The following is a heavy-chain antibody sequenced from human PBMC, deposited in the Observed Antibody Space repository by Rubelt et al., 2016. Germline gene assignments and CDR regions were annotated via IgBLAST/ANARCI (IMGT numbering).Heavy chain of an antibody. J-gene: IGHJ2*01. V-gene: IGHV4-39*07. Sequence: SGSTYYNPSLKSRVTISVDTSKNQFSLKLSSVTAADTAVYYCARSGTLAAWYFDLWGRGTLVTVSS. CDR2: SGST. CDR3: ARSGTLAAWYFDL. D-gene: IGHD6-19*01.